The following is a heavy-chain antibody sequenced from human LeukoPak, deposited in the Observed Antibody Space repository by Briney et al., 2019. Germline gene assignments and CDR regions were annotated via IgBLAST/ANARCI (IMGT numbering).Heavy chain of an antibody. CDR1: GYSFTTYW. J-gene: IGHJ4*01. CDR2: IYPVDSDI. CDR3: ARRAVVIGVGYFDY. Sequence: GESLKISCKGSGYSFTTYWIGWVRQMPGKGLEWMGIIYPVDSDIRISPSFQGQVTISVDKSISTAYLQWSSLKASDTAIYYCARRAVVIGVGYFDYWGQEPWSPSPQ. D-gene: IGHD4-23*01. V-gene: IGHV5-51*01.